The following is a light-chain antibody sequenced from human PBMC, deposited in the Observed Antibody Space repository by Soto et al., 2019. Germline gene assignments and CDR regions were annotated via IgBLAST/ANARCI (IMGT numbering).Light chain of an antibody. J-gene: IGKJ1*01. CDR2: DAS. Sequence: EIVLTQSPGTLSLSPGERATLSCRASQSVGNNYLAWYQQKPGQAPRLLIYDASNRATGIPDRFSGSGSGTHFTLSISSLEPEDLAVYYCHQCATSPRTFGQGTKVDLK. CDR3: HQCATSPRT. V-gene: IGKV3-20*01. CDR1: QSVGNNY.